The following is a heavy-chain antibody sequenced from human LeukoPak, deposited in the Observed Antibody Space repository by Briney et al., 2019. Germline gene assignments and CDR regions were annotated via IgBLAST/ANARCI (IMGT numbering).Heavy chain of an antibody. CDR1: RLTLSTYT. V-gene: IGHV3-23*01. CDR2: IAGRSDSI. J-gene: IGHJ4*02. Sequence: GGSLRLSCGASRLTLSTYTMNWVRQAPGKGLEWVSHIAGRSDSIYYADSVKGRFTISRDNSKNTLYLQMNSLRAEDTAVYYCAVAAAGKDYWGQGTLVTVSS. CDR3: AVAAAGKDY. D-gene: IGHD6-13*01.